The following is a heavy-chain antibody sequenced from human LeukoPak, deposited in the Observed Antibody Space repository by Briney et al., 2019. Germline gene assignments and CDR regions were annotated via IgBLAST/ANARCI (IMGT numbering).Heavy chain of an antibody. D-gene: IGHD4-17*01. J-gene: IGHJ6*04. CDR3: ARGPTVTRGTYYYGMDV. V-gene: IGHV4-34*01. CDR1: GESFSGYY. Sequence: SEPLSLPCAVYGESFSGYYWRWLPQPPGKGLEWIGEINHSGRTNYNPSLKSRVTISVDTSKNQFSLKLSSVTAADTAVYYCARGPTVTRGTYYYGMDVWGKGTTVTVSS. CDR2: INHSGRT.